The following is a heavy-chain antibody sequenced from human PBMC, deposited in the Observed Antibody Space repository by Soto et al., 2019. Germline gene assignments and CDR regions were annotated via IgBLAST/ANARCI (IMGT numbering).Heavy chain of an antibody. D-gene: IGHD3-10*01. Sequence: ESLKIPRQGFGYIFTNYWIGWVRQMPGKGLEWMGIIYPGDSDTRYSPSFPGQVTVSADKSISTAYLQWSSLRASDNAMDDCARSANMVDFDNWGHGTLVSV. CDR3: ARSANMVDFDN. V-gene: IGHV5-51*01. J-gene: IGHJ4*01. CDR1: GYIFTNYW. CDR2: IYPGDSDT.